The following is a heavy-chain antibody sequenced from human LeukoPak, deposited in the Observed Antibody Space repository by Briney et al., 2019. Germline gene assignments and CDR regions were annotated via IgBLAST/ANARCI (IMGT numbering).Heavy chain of an antibody. CDR1: GYSFTSYW. CDR2: IYPGDSDA. J-gene: IGHJ4*02. D-gene: IGHD6-13*01. V-gene: IGHV5-51*01. CDR3: ARPRYSNNWYYFDY. Sequence: GESLQISCQGSGYSFTSYWIGWVRQMPGKGLEWMGIIYPGDSDARYSPSFQGQVTISADKSISTAYLQWGSLKASDTAIYYCARPRYSNNWYYFDYWGQGTLVTVSS.